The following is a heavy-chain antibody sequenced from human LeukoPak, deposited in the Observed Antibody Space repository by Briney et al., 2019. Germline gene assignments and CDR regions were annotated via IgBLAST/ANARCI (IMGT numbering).Heavy chain of an antibody. J-gene: IGHJ4*02. D-gene: IGHD5-18*01. CDR1: GGSFSGYY. CDR2: IYYSGST. CDR3: ARHQTQLWLFDY. V-gene: IGHV4-34*01. Sequence: SETLSLTCAVYGGSFSGYYWSWIRQPPGKGLEWIGSIYYSGSTYYNPSLKSRVTISVDTSKNQFSLKLSSVTAADTAVYYCARHQTQLWLFDYWGQGTLVTVSS.